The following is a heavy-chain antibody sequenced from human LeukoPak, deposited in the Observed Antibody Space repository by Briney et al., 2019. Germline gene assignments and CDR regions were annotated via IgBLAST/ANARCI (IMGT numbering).Heavy chain of an antibody. CDR1: GFTFSSYW. Sequence: GGSLRLSCVASGFTFSSYWMHWVRQAPGKGLVWVSRINIDGSSTSYADSVKGRFTISRDNAKNTLYLQMNRLRAEDTAVYYCARDRGITIDYWGQGTLVTVSS. J-gene: IGHJ4*02. D-gene: IGHD3-10*01. V-gene: IGHV3-74*01. CDR2: INIDGSST. CDR3: ARDRGITIDY.